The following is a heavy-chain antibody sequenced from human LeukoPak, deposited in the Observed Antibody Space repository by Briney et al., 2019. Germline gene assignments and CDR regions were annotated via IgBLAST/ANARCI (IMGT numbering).Heavy chain of an antibody. Sequence: GGSLRLSCAASGFTFSSYGMHWVRQAPGKGLEWVAFIRYDGSNKYYADSVKGRFTISRDNSKNTLYLQMNSLRAEDTAVYYCAKEGKTRNWNYYQAKPVYWGQGTLVTVSS. V-gene: IGHV3-30*02. D-gene: IGHD1-7*01. CDR3: AKEGKTRNWNYYQAKPVY. J-gene: IGHJ4*02. CDR1: GFTFSSYG. CDR2: IRYDGSNK.